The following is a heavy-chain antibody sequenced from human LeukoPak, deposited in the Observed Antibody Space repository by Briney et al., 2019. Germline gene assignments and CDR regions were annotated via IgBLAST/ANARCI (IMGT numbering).Heavy chain of an antibody. CDR3: AKRKGGSYSYYFDY. Sequence: SGGSLRLSCAASGFTFSTYAMSWVRQAPGKGLEWVAVISYDGSNKYYADSVKGRFTISRDNSKNTLYLQMNSLRAEDTAKYYCAKRKGGSYSYYFDYWGQGTLVTVSS. D-gene: IGHD1-26*01. V-gene: IGHV3-30*18. J-gene: IGHJ4*02. CDR2: ISYDGSNK. CDR1: GFTFSTYA.